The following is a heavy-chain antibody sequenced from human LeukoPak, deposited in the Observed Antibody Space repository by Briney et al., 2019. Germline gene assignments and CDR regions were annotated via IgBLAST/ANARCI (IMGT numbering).Heavy chain of an antibody. CDR1: GGSISSYY. J-gene: IGHJ4*02. V-gene: IGHV4-59*01. CDR2: IYYSGST. Sequence: SETLSLTCTVSGGSISSYYWSWIRQPPGKGVEWIGYIYYSGSTNYNPSLKSRVTISVDTSKNQFSLKLSSVTAADTAVYYCARAVSGYSGYPRIDYFDYWGQGTLVTVSS. CDR3: ARAVSGYSGYPRIDYFDY. D-gene: IGHD5-12*01.